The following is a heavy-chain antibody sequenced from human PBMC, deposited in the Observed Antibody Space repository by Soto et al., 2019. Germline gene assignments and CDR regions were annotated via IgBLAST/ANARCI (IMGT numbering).Heavy chain of an antibody. CDR3: AIERNRYNSGPTFAY. J-gene: IGHJ4*02. CDR1: GFTFNNYA. CDR2: VSYDGTNN. D-gene: IGHD6-19*01. V-gene: IGHV3-30-3*01. Sequence: HPGGSLRLSCAASGFTFNNYAMHWVRQAPGKGLEWVAIVSYDGTNNYYADSVKGRFTISRDNSKSTLYLQMNSLRAEDTALYYCAIERNRYNSGPTFAYWGQGTLVPVSS.